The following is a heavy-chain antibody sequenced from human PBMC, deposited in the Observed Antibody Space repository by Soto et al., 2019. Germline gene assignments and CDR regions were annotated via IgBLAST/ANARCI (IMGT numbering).Heavy chain of an antibody. CDR3: AKDSGYQLPDNYFYYGLDV. D-gene: IGHD2-2*01. J-gene: IGHJ6*02. Sequence: GGSLRLSCVASEFIFNTHWMSWVRQAPGKGLEWVASINQDGSAKKYGKSVKGRFTVSRDNVKNTLSLQMNSLRPEDTAVYYCAKDSGYQLPDNYFYYGLDVWGQGTTVTVSS. V-gene: IGHV3-7*01. CDR2: INQDGSAK. CDR1: EFIFNTHW.